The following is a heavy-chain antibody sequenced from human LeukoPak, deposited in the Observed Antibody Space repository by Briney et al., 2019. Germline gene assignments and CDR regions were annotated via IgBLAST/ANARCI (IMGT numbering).Heavy chain of an antibody. CDR3: AKDGYDYYYYYMGV. CDR2: ISGSGGST. J-gene: IGHJ6*03. D-gene: IGHD1-1*01. CDR1: GFTFSSYA. Sequence: GGSLRLSCAASGFTFSSYAMSWVRQAPGKGLEWVSAISGSGGSTYYADSVKGRFTISRDNSKNTLYLQMNSLRAEDTAVYYCAKDGYDYYYYYMGVWGKGTTVTVSS. V-gene: IGHV3-23*01.